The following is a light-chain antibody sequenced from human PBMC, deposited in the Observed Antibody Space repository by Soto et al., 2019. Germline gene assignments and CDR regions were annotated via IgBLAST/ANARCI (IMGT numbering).Light chain of an antibody. V-gene: IGKV3-15*01. CDR2: GAS. J-gene: IGKJ4*01. CDR1: QSVSSN. Sequence: EIVMPQSPATRSVSQGERATLSCRASQSVSSNLAWYQQNPGQAPRLLIYGASARATGIPARFSGSGSGTEFTLTISILQSEAFAVYYCQQHHNWPPEFTFGGGTKVEIK. CDR3: QQHHNWPPEFT.